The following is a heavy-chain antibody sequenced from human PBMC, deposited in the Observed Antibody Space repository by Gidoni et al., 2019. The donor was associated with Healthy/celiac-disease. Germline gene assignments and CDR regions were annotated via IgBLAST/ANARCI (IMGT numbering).Heavy chain of an antibody. D-gene: IGHD4-17*01. CDR3: ASARNGDFNYYYGMDV. J-gene: IGHJ6*02. V-gene: IGHV3-53*04. Sequence: EVQLVESGGGLVQPGGSLRLSCAASGFTVSSNYMSWVRQARGKGLEWVSVIYSGGSTYYADSVKGRFTISRHNSKNTLYLQMNSLRAEDTAVYYCASARNGDFNYYYGMDVWGQGTTVTVSS. CDR2: IYSGGST. CDR1: GFTVSSNY.